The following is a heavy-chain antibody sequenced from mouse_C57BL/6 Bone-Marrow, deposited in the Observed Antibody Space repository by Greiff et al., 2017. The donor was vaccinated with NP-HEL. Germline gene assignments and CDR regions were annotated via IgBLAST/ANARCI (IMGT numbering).Heavy chain of an antibody. Sequence: VQLQQSGPELVKPGASVKIPCKASGYTFTDYNMDWVKQSHGKSLEWIGDINPNNGGTIYNQKFKGKATLTVDKSSSTAYMALRSLTSEDTAVYYCARRPSYDGYYVDAMDYWGQGTSVTVSS. J-gene: IGHJ4*01. CDR3: ARRPSYDGYYVDAMDY. CDR1: GYTFTDYN. CDR2: INPNNGGT. D-gene: IGHD2-3*01. V-gene: IGHV1-18*01.